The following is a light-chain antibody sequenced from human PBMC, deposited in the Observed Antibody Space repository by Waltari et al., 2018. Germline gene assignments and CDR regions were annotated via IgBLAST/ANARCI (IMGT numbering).Light chain of an antibody. CDR3: QSYNSNTEGV. CDR1: SGSIASNY. Sequence: NFMLTQPHSVSESPGKMVTISCTRSSGSIASNYVQWYQQRPGSSPTTVIYESNHRPSGVPDRFSGSIDSSSNSASLAISGLKTEDEADYYCQSYNSNTEGVFGGGTKLTVL. CDR2: ESN. J-gene: IGLJ3*02. V-gene: IGLV6-57*01.